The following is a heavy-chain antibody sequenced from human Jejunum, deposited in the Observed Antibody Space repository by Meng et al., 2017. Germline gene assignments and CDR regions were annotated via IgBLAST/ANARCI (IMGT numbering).Heavy chain of an antibody. Sequence: GESLKISCKASGFSFTAYWIAWVRQMPGKGLEWLGTIYPADSSTRYSPSFQGQVTISADKSIDTAYLQWSSLKASDTAKYFCARLILTGYYHRYYGMGVWGQGTTVTVSS. D-gene: IGHD3-9*01. CDR2: IYPADSST. CDR1: GFSFTAYW. CDR3: ARLILTGYYHRYYGMGV. J-gene: IGHJ6*02. V-gene: IGHV5-51*01.